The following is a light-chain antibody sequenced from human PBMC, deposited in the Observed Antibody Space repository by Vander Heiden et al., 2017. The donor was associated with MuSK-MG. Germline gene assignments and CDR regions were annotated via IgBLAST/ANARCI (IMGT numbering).Light chain of an antibody. CDR3: QQYGSSPPIT. J-gene: IGKJ5*01. CDR2: DAS. Sequence: ILLTQSPGTLSLSPGERATLSCRASQSVNSNYLAWYQQKPGQAPRLVIYDASNRAAGVPDRFSGSGSGTDFALTITRLEPEDFGVYYCQQYGSSPPITFGQGTRLELK. CDR1: QSVNSNY. V-gene: IGKV3-20*01.